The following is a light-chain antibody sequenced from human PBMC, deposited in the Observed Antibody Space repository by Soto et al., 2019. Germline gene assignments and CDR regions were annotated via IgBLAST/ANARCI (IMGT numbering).Light chain of an antibody. CDR2: DVS. J-gene: IGLJ1*01. CDR3: SAFTGTTYV. CDR1: SSDMWGNNY. Sequence: QSVLTQPASVSGSPGQSITISCTGASSDMWGNNYVSWYQHYPGKAPKLMICDVSNRPSGVSDRFSGFKSGNTASLTISGLQAEDEADYYCSAFTGTTYVFGTGTKVTVL. V-gene: IGLV2-14*03.